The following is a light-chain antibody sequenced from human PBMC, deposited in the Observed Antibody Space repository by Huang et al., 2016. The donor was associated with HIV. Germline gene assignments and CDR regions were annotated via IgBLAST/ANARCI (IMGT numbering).Light chain of an antibody. V-gene: IGKV2-29*02. CDR2: EVA. CDR1: QSLLHSDGKTY. CDR3: MQGIHLSSP. Sequence: NPTPLSLSVTPGQPASISCKSSQSLLHSDGKTYLYWYVKKVGHPPQLLMYEVANRFAGVPDRFSGSGSGTSFTLKISRVEAEDVGVYYCMQGIHLSSPFGGGTKIEI. J-gene: IGKJ4*01.